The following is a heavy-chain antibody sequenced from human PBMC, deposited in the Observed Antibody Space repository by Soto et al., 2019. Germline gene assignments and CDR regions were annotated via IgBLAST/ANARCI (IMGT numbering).Heavy chain of an antibody. J-gene: IGHJ4*01. V-gene: IGHV4-31*02. CDR2: IYYSGST. CDR3: AGSSGYYFFDY. D-gene: IGHD3-22*01. Sequence: ASETLSLTCAVSGGSISSGGYSWSWIRQHPGKGLEWIGYIYYSGSTYYNPSLKSRVTISVDTSKNTLYLQMNSLRAEDTAVYYCAGSSGYYFFDYWGHGTLVTVSS. CDR1: GGSISSGGYS.